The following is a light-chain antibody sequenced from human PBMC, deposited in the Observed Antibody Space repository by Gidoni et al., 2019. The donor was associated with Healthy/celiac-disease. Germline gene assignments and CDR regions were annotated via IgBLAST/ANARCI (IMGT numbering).Light chain of an antibody. CDR3: QQYGSSPSYT. V-gene: IGKV3-20*01. J-gene: IGKJ2*01. Sequence: EIVLTQSPGTLSLSPGERATLSCRASQSVSSSYLAWYQQKPGQAPRLLIYDASSRATGIPDRFSGSGSGTDFTLTISRLEPEDFAVYYCQQYGSSPSYTFGQXTKLEIK. CDR2: DAS. CDR1: QSVSSSY.